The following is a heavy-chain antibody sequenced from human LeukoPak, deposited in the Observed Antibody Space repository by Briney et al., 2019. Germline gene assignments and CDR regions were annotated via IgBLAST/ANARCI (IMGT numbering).Heavy chain of an antibody. CDR2: ISYDGRNK. D-gene: IGHD3-9*01. J-gene: IGHJ6*02. CDR3: AKTGYPPYYYAMDV. V-gene: IGHV3-30*18. CDR1: GFTFSSYG. Sequence: GGSLRLSCAASGFTFSSYGMHWVRQAPGKGLEWVAVISYDGRNKYSADSVKGRFTISRDNSKNTLYLQMNTLGAEDTAVYYCAKTGYPPYYYAMDVWGQGTTVTVSS.